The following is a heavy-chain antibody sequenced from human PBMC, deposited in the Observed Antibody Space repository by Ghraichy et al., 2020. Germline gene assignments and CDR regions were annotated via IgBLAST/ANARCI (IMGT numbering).Heavy chain of an antibody. CDR2: IYHSGST. V-gene: IGHV4-38-2*02. D-gene: IGHD3-10*01. J-gene: IGHJ6*02. Sequence: SETLSLTCTVSGYSISSGYYWGWIRQPPGKGLEWIGSIYHSGSTYYNPSLKSRVTISVDTSKNQFSLKLSSVTAADTAVYYCAMVPDGMDVWGQGTTVTVSS. CDR1: GYSISSGYY. CDR3: AMVPDGMDV.